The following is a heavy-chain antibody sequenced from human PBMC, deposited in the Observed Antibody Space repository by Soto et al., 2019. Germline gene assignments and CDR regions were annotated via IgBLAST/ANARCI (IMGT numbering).Heavy chain of an antibody. D-gene: IGHD3-10*01. J-gene: IGHJ6*02. Sequence: QVQLQESGPGLVKPSETLSLSCTVSGGSISSYYWSWFRQSPGKRMEWIGYVHHSWGSSYNPSLQGRVARSLDPSKRQFSLKVTSVTATDPAVYYCARQGFGPLHGLVDVWGQGTTVTVSS. CDR1: GGSISSYY. CDR3: ARQGFGPLHGLVDV. V-gene: IGHV4-59*08. CDR2: VHHSWGS.